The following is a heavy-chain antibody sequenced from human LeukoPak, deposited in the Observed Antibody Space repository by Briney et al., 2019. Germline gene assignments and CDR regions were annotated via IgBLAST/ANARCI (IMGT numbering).Heavy chain of an antibody. CDR2: MNPNSGNT. J-gene: IGHJ6*03. CDR3: ARVGGQQLYGAHYYYYYMDV. V-gene: IGHV1-8*03. Sequence: GASVKVSCKASGYTFTSYDINWVRQATGQGLEWMGWMNPNSGNTGYAQKFQGRVTITRNTSISTAYMELSSLRSEDTAVYYCARVGGQQLYGAHYYYYYMDVWGKGTTVTVSS. CDR1: GYTFTSYD. D-gene: IGHD6-13*01.